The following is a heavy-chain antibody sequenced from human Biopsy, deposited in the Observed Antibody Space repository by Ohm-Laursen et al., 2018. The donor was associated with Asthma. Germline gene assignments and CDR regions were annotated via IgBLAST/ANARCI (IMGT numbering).Heavy chain of an antibody. D-gene: IGHD5-12*01. V-gene: IGHV1-69*01. Sequence: SSVKVSCKSSGDSFSNYAISWVRQAPGQGLEWMGGLIPVLGTPDHAQMFGGRVTITADESTSTAYMELSSLSSEDTAVYYCARGYSGSDRIVYYYSGLEVWGQGTTVTVSS. CDR2: LIPVLGTP. J-gene: IGHJ6*02. CDR1: GDSFSNYA. CDR3: ARGYSGSDRIVYYYSGLEV.